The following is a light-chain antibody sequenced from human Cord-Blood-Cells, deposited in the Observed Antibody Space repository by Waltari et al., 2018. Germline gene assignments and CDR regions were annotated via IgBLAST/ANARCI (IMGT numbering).Light chain of an antibody. J-gene: IGKJ5*01. Sequence: EIVLTQSPATLSLSPGERATLSCRASQSVISYLAWYQQKPGRAPRLLIYDASNRATGIPARFSGSGSGTDFTLTISSLEPEDFAVYYCQQRSNWPPITFGQGTRLEIK. CDR2: DAS. CDR3: QQRSNWPPIT. CDR1: QSVISY. V-gene: IGKV3-11*01.